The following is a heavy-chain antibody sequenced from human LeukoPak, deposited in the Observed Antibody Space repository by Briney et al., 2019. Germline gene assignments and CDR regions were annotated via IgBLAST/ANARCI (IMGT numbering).Heavy chain of an antibody. CDR2: ISGSGGSI. V-gene: IGHV3-23*01. J-gene: IGHJ4*02. CDR1: GFTFSSYA. Sequence: PGGSLRLSCAASGFTFSSYAMSWVRQAPGKGLEWVSAISGSGGSIYYADSVKGRFTISRDNSKNTLYLQMNSLRAEDTAVYYCAKDGGYDFWSGYYMDYWGQGTLVTVSS. CDR3: AKDGGYDFWSGYYMDY. D-gene: IGHD3-3*01.